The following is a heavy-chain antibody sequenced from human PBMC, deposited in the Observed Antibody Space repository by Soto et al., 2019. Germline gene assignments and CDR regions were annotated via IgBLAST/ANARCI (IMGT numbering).Heavy chain of an antibody. CDR1: GFTFSSYA. D-gene: IGHD2-2*01. CDR2: ISSNGGST. CDR3: VKVQIVVVPAAIGYGMDV. V-gene: IGHV3-64D*06. Sequence: GWSLRLSCSASGFTFSSYAMHWVRQAPGKGLEYVSAISSNGGSTYYADSVKGRFTISRDNSKNTLYLQMSSLRAEDTAVYYCVKVQIVVVPAAIGYGMDVWGQGTTVTVS. J-gene: IGHJ6*02.